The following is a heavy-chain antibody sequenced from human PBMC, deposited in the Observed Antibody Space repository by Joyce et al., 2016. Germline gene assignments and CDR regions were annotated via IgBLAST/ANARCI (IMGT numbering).Heavy chain of an antibody. D-gene: IGHD3-3*01. V-gene: IGHV1-69*01. CDR2: IIPSFGTT. J-gene: IGHJ5*02. Sequence: QVQLVQSGAEVKKPGSSVKVSCKASGGTFSTNTINWVRQAPGQGLEWMGGIIPSFGTTKFAQRFQGRLTITADESTTTAYMELSSLRSEDTAVYYCARGTPLELVSADYNWFDPWGQGTLVTVSS. CDR1: GGTFSTNT. CDR3: ARGTPLELVSADYNWFDP.